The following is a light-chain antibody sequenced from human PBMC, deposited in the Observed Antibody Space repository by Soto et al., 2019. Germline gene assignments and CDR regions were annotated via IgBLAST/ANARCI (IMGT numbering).Light chain of an antibody. CDR2: GAY. V-gene: IGKV3-15*01. CDR3: QHYYNWTRT. J-gene: IGKJ1*01. CDR1: QSILRN. Sequence: EIVITQSPATLSVSPGERATLSCRATQSILRNLAWYQHKPGQPPRILIYGAYTRATGIRGRFSGSGAGTECTLTISSLQSEDFSVDYCQHYYNWTRTFGQGTKVDIK.